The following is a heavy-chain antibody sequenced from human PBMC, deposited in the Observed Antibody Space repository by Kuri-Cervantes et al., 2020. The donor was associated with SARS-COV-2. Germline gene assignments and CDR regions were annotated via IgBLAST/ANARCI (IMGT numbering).Heavy chain of an antibody. CDR2: ISYDGSNK. V-gene: IGHV3-30-3*02. CDR3: AKNRHSSNWTYLDY. Sequence: GGSLRLSCAASESTFSSYAMHWVRQAPGKGLEWVGVISYDGSNKDYADSVKGRFTISRDNSNNTLYLQMNSLRAEDTAVYYCAKNRHSSNWTYLDYWGQGALVTVSS. D-gene: IGHD6-13*01. CDR1: ESTFSSYA. J-gene: IGHJ4*02.